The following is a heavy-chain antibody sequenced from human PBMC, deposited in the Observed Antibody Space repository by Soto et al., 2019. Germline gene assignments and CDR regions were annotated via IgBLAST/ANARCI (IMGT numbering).Heavy chain of an antibody. CDR2: ISAYNGNT. CDR3: ARVVGVVPAAMRLNWFDP. J-gene: IGHJ5*02. Sequence: ASVKVSCKASGYAFTSYGISWVRQAPGQGLEWMGWISAYNGNTNYAQKLQGRVTMTTDTSTSTAYMELRSLRSDDTAVYYCARVVGVVPAAMRLNWFDPWGQGTLVTVSS. CDR1: GYAFTSYG. V-gene: IGHV1-18*04. D-gene: IGHD2-2*01.